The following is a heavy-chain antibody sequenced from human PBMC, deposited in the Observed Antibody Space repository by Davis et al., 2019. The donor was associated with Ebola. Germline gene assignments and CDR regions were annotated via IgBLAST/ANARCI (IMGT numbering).Heavy chain of an antibody. D-gene: IGHD4-17*01. CDR1: GFTFSSYA. J-gene: IGHJ6*02. CDR3: AREKYGDTYYYYYGMDV. CDR2: ISGSGGST. Sequence: GESLKISCAASGFTFSSYAMSWVRQAPGKGLEWVSAISGSGGSTYYADSVKGRFTISRDNSKNTLYLQMNSLRAEDTAVYYCAREKYGDTYYYYYGMDVWGQGTTVTVSS. V-gene: IGHV3-23*01.